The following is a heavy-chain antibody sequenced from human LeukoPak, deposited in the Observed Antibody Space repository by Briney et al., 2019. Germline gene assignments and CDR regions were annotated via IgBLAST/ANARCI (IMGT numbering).Heavy chain of an antibody. CDR1: GFTFSSYW. J-gene: IGHJ4*02. CDR3: ARDPRYSGYGGYFDY. D-gene: IGHD5-12*01. Sequence: GALRLSCAASGFTFSSYWMSWVRQAPGKGLEWVANIKQDGSEKYYVDSVKGRFTISRDNAKNSLYLQMNSLRAEDTAVYYCARDPRYSGYGGYFDYWGQGTLVTVSS. V-gene: IGHV3-7*03. CDR2: IKQDGSEK.